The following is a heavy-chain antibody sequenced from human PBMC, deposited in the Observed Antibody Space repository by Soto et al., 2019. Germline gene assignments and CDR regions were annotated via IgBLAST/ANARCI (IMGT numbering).Heavy chain of an antibody. V-gene: IGHV4-59*08. CDR2: IYYSGST. J-gene: IGHJ3*02. CDR3: ARKISGRAGAFDI. D-gene: IGHD3-10*01. CDR1: GGPISSYY. Sequence: PSETLSLTCTVSGGPISSYYWSWIRQPPGKGLEWIGYIYYSGSTNYNPSLKSRVTISVDTSKNQFSLKLSSVTAADTAVYYCARKISGRAGAFDIWGQGTMVTVSS.